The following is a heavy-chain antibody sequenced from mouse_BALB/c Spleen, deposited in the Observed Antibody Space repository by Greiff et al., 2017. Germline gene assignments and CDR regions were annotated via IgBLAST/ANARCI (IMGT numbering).Heavy chain of an antibody. Sequence: EVQRVESGGGLVKPGGSLKLSCAASGFTFSSYAMSWVRQSPEKRLEWVAEISSGGSYTYYPDTVTGRFTISRDNAKNTLYLEMSSLRSEDTAMYYCARKGLRYYAMDYWGQGTSVTVSA. V-gene: IGHV5-9-4*01. CDR2: ISSGGSYT. D-gene: IGHD1-1*01. J-gene: IGHJ4*01. CDR1: GFTFSSYA. CDR3: ARKGLRYYAMDY.